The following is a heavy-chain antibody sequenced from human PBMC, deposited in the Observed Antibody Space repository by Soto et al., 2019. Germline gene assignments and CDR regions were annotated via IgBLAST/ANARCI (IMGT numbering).Heavy chain of an antibody. D-gene: IGHD2-21*02. V-gene: IGHV1-69*12. Sequence: QVQLVQSGAEVKKPGSSVKVSCKASGGAFSDYAFSWVRQAPGQGLEWLGGIMPIFRAPDYAQKFQGRVTITADEFTWTAYMEMTSLRSEDTAVYYCASWLKGTDIGNYYYGMDVWGQGTTVTVS. CDR2: IMPIFRAP. CDR1: GGAFSDYA. J-gene: IGHJ6*02. CDR3: ASWLKGTDIGNYYYGMDV.